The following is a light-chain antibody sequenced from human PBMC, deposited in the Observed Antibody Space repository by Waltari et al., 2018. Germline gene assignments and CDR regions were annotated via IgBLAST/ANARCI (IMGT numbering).Light chain of an antibody. CDR2: GAS. V-gene: IGKV3-20*01. CDR3: QNYVRLPVT. CDR1: QSVSRT. J-gene: IGKJ1*01. Sequence: EIVLTQSPGTLSLSPGERATLSCRASQSVSRTLACYQQKPGQAPRLLISGASTRATGIPDRFSGSGSGTDFSLTISRLEPEDFAVYYCQNYVRLPVTFGQGTKVEIK.